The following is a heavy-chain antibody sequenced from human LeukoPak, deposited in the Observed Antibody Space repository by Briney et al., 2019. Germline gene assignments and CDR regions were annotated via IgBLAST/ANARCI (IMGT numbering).Heavy chain of an antibody. CDR2: IDWDDDK. D-gene: IGHD3-3*01. CDR1: WFSLSTSGMC. J-gene: IGHJ4*02. V-gene: IGHV2-70*11. CDR3: ARIPNTIFGVVPLDY. Sequence: SGPALVKPTQTLTRTCTFSWFSLSTSGMCASWIRQPPGKALEWLARIDWDDDKYYNTSLKTRLTISKDTSKNQVVLTMTNMDPVDTATYYCARIPNTIFGVVPLDYWGQGTLVTVSS.